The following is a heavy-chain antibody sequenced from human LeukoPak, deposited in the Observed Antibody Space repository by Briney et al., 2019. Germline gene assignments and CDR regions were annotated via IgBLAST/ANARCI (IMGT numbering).Heavy chain of an antibody. J-gene: IGHJ4*02. CDR1: GYSFTSYW. V-gene: IGHV5-51*01. CDR2: IYPGDSDT. D-gene: IGHD3-10*01. Sequence: MPGESLKISCKGSGYSFTSYWIGWVRQMPEKGLEWMGIIYPGDSDTRYSPSFQGQVTISADKSISTAYLQWSSLKASDTAMYYCARQITMVRGVIILDYWGQGTLVTVSS. CDR3: ARQITMVRGVIILDY.